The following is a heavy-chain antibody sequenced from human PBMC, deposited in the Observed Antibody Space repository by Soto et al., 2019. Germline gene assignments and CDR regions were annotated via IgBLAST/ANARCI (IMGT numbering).Heavy chain of an antibody. J-gene: IGHJ4*02. CDR2: IYHSGSA. V-gene: IGHV4-39*07. CDR1: GGSISSGGYY. Sequence: SETLSLTCTVSGGSISSGGYYWSWVRQPPGKGLEWIGEIYHSGSANYNQSLRSRVTISVDTSKNQFSLKLNYVTAADTAVYYCAKTGTMTSSGPIDFWGQGISVTVSS. D-gene: IGHD1-1*01. CDR3: AKTGTMTSSGPIDF.